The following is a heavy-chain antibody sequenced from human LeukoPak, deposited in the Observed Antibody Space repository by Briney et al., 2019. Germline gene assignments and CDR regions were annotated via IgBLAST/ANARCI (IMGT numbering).Heavy chain of an antibody. V-gene: IGHV3-30*02. D-gene: IGHD2-8*01. J-gene: IGHJ4*02. Sequence: GGSLRLSCSASGFTFSSYGMHWVRQAPGKGLEWVAFIRYDGTNTYYADSVKGRFTISRDNYKNTLYLQMNSLRAEDTAVYYCAAGYCTTAVCYKGFDYWGQGTLVTVSS. CDR3: AAGYCTTAVCYKGFDY. CDR2: IRYDGTNT. CDR1: GFTFSSYG.